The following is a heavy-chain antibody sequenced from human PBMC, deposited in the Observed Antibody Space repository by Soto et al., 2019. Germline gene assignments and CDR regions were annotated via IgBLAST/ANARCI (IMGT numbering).Heavy chain of an antibody. D-gene: IGHD3-22*01. V-gene: IGHV1-18*01. CDR2: ISAYNGNT. J-gene: IGHJ6*02. CDR3: AGGRIVVVGSPAYYGMDV. CDR1: GYTFTSYG. Sequence: ASVKVSCKASGYTFTSYGISWVRQAPGQGLEWMGWISAYNGNTNYAQKLQGRVTMTTDTSTSTAYMELRSLRPEDTAVYYCAGGRIVVVGSPAYYGMDVWGQGTTVTVSS.